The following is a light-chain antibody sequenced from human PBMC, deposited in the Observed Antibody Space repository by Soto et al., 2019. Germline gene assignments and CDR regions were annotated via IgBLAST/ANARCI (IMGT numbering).Light chain of an antibody. CDR3: AAWDDSLNGYV. J-gene: IGLJ1*01. V-gene: IGLV1-44*01. Sequence: QSALTQRPSATGTPGQRVTISCSGSSSNIGSNTVNWYQQLPGTAPKLLIYSNNQRPSGVPDRFSGSKSGTSASLAISGLQSEDEADYYCAAWDDSLNGYVFGTGTKVTVL. CDR1: SSNIGSNT. CDR2: SNN.